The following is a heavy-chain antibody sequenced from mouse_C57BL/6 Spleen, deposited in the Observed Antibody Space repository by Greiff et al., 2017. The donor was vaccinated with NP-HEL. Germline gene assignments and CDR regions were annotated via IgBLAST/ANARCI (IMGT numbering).Heavy chain of an antibody. D-gene: IGHD1-1*01. V-gene: IGHV1-72*01. Sequence: VQLQQPGAELVKPGASVKLSCKASGYTFTSSWMHWVKQRPGRGLEWIGRIDPNRGGTKYNEKFKSKATLTVDKPSSTAYMQLSSLTSEDSAVYYCARRGVLTKVVEGDWYFDVWGTGTTVTASS. J-gene: IGHJ1*03. CDR1: GYTFTSSW. CDR2: IDPNRGGT. CDR3: ARRGVLTKVVEGDWYFDV.